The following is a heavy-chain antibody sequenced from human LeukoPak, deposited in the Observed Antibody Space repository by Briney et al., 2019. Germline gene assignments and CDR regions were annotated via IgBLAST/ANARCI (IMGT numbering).Heavy chain of an antibody. J-gene: IGHJ4*02. CDR2: ISSSGST. CDR3: ARGGRGYYHFLDY. V-gene: IGHV4-61*02. CDR1: GDSISSGDYY. D-gene: IGHD3-10*01. Sequence: SETLSLTCTVSGDSISSGDYYWSWVRQPAGKGLEWIGRISSSGSTNYNPSLKSRVTISVDTSKNQFSLNLTSVTAADTAVYYCARGGRGYYHFLDYWGQGTLVSVSS.